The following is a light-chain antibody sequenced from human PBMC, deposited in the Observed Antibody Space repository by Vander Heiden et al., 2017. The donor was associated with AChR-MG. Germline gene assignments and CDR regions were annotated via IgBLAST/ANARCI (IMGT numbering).Light chain of an antibody. CDR2: DNN. Sequence: QSVLTPPPSVSASPGQKVTISCAGSNSNSGNNYVSWFQQLPGTAPKLLIYDNNKWHSGIPDRFSGSKSGTAATLGSTGLQTEDEADYYCGTWDSSRSAWVFGGGTKLTVL. CDR3: GTWDSSRSAWV. V-gene: IGLV1-51*01. J-gene: IGLJ3*02. CDR1: NSNSGNNY.